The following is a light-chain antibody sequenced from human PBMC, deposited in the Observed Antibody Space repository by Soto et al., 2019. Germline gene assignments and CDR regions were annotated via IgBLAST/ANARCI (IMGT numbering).Light chain of an antibody. CDR3: QQYGSSSWT. Sequence: VVLTLSPGTLSLSQGEGATLSCRASQSVSNNYFAWYQQKPAQAPRLLIYGASNRATGIPDRFSGSGSGTEFTLTISRLEPEDFAVYYCQQYGSSSWTFGQGTKVDI. V-gene: IGKV3-20*01. CDR2: GAS. CDR1: QSVSNNY. J-gene: IGKJ1*01.